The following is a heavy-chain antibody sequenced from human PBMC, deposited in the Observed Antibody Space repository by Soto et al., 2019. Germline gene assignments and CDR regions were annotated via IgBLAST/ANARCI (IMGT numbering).Heavy chain of an antibody. CDR3: ARDLPPYDRRRPPTGAFAD. Sequence: QVQLQESGPGLVKPSETLSLTCSVSGGSFTGDYWSWIRQPAGKGLEWIGRVFGNGGGSPMYNPSPKNRVTMSVDTSKTQFSLQLTSVTASDTAVYYCARDLPPYDRRRPPTGAFADWGQGVLVSVSS. CDR1: GGSFTGDY. CDR2: VFGNGGGSP. J-gene: IGHJ4*02. D-gene: IGHD3-22*01. V-gene: IGHV4-4*07.